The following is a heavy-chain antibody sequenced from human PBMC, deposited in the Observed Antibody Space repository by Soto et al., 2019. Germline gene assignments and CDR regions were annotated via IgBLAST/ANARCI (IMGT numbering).Heavy chain of an antibody. V-gene: IGHV4-59*01. CDR3: ARAHAPTLPFDY. D-gene: IGHD2-15*01. Sequence: KPSETLSLTCTVSGGSIRNVYWSWIRQAPGKGLEWIGFIFHSGNAKYNPSLKSRVTISVDTSKNQFSLSLDSVTAADTAVYFCARAHAPTLPFDYWGQGTLVTVS. J-gene: IGHJ4*01. CDR1: GGSIRNVY. CDR2: IFHSGNA.